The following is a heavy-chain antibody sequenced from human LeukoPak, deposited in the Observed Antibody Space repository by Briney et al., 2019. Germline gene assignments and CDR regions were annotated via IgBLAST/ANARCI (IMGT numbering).Heavy chain of an antibody. CDR3: AKGLSAVAGTFVY. D-gene: IGHD6-19*01. CDR2: ISYDGSNK. J-gene: IGHJ4*02. CDR1: GFTFSSYG. V-gene: IGHV3-30*18. Sequence: GGSLRLSCAASGFTFSSYGMHWVRQAPGKGLEWVAVISYDGSNKYYADSVKGRFTISRDNSKNTLYLQMNSLRAEDTAAYYCAKGLSAVAGTFVYWGQGTLVTVSS.